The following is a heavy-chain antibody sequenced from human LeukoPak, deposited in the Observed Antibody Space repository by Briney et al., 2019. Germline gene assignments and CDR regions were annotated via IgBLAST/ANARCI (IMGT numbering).Heavy chain of an antibody. Sequence: PGGSLRLSCAASGFALTSYAMSWVRPAPGQGLEWVSSISISGVSTYYADSVKGRFTISRDNSENTLHLQMNSLRVEDTAIYFCARCMVLRQGWCNWLDPWGQGTLVTVSS. J-gene: IGHJ5*02. D-gene: IGHD2-8*01. CDR3: ARCMVLRQGWCNWLDP. V-gene: IGHV3-23*01. CDR2: ISISGVST. CDR1: GFALTSYA.